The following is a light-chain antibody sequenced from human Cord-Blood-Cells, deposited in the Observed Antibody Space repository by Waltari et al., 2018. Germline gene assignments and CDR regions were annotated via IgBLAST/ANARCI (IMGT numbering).Light chain of an antibody. CDR1: QSISSY. Sequence: DIQMTQSPSSLSASVGDRVTITCRASQSISSYLNWYQQKPGKAPKLLIYAASSLQSGVPSRFSGSGSGTDVSLTISSLQPEDFATFDCQQSYSTPYTFGQGTKLEIK. V-gene: IGKV1-39*01. CDR3: QQSYSTPYT. J-gene: IGKJ2*01. CDR2: AAS.